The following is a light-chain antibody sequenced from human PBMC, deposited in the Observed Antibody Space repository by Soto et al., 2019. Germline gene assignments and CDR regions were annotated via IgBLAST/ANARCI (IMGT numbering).Light chain of an antibody. Sequence: QSVRTQPASVSGSPGQSITISCTGSRSDVGSYDYVSWYQQSPGKAPKVIIYEVKYRPSGISDRFSASKSGNTASLTISGLQAEDEAVYYCSSYTSTTSIYVFGSGTKV. CDR1: RSDVGSYDY. CDR3: SSYTSTTSIYV. J-gene: IGLJ1*01. CDR2: EVK. V-gene: IGLV2-14*01.